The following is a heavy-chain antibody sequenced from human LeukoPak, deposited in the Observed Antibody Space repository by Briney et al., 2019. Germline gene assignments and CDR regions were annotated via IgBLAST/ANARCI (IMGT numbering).Heavy chain of an antibody. V-gene: IGHV4-39*01. CDR1: GGSISSSSYY. CDR3: ARQQYYYDSSGYRAPGRWYFDL. Sequence: SETLSLTCTVSGGSISSSSYYWGWIRQPPGKWLVWIGCIYYSGSTYYNPSLYSLVTISVDTSKNQFSLKLSSVTAADTAVYYCARQQYYYDSSGYRAPGRWYFDLWGRGTLVTVSS. D-gene: IGHD3-22*01. J-gene: IGHJ2*01. CDR2: IYYSGST.